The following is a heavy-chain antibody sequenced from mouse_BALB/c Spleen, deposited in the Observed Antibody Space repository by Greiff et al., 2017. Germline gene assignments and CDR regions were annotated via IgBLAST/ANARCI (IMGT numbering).Heavy chain of an antibody. J-gene: IGHJ3*01. CDR2: ISSGGSYT. CDR1: GFTFSSYA. CDR3: ASVTMITTGAWFAY. V-gene: IGHV5-9-4*01. Sequence: EVQVVESGGGLVKPGGSLKLSCAASGFTFSSYAMSWVRQSPEKRLEWVAEISSGGSYTYYPDTVTGRFTISRDNAKNTLYLEMSSLRSEDTAMYYFASVTMITTGAWFAYWGQGTLVTVSA. D-gene: IGHD2-4*01.